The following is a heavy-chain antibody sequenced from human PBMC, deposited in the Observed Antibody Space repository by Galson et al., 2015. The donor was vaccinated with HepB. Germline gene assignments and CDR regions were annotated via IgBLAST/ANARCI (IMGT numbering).Heavy chain of an antibody. CDR2: ISHNERSK. V-gene: IGHV3-30*04. Sequence: SLRLSCAAAGVPFSDYAMHWVRQAPGKGLEWVAVISHNERSKYYADSVEGRFTISRDNPKNTLYLQMNSLRAEDTAVYYCARIGFGFQLLAPNFDYWGQGTLVTVSS. J-gene: IGHJ4*02. CDR1: GVPFSDYA. CDR3: ARIGFGFQLLAPNFDY. D-gene: IGHD2-2*01.